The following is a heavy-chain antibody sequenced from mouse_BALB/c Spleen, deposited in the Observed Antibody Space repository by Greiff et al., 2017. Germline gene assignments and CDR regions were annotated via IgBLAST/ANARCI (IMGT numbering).Heavy chain of an antibody. CDR3: TKGIYYGSYVGAMDY. V-gene: IGHV1-5*01. D-gene: IGHD2-1*01. CDR1: GYTFTSYW. CDR2: IYPGNSDT. J-gene: IGHJ4*01. Sequence: VQLQQSGTVLARPGASVKLSCKASGYTFTSYWMPWVKQRPGQGLEWIGAIYPGNSDTSYTQKFKGKANLTAVKSASTAYMELSRLTKEDSAVYYGTKGIYYGSYVGAMDYWGQGTSVTVSS.